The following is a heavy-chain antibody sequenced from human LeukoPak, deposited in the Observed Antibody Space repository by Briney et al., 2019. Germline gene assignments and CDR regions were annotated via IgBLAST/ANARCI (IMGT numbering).Heavy chain of an antibody. Sequence: PGGSLRLSCAASGFTFDDYAMHWVRQAPGKGLEWVSGISWNSGSIGYADSVKGRFTISRDNAKNSLYLQMNSLRAEDTALYYCAKDPGYSGYDSTAFDYWGQGTLVTVSS. D-gene: IGHD5-12*01. CDR1: GFTFDDYA. CDR3: AKDPGYSGYDSTAFDY. V-gene: IGHV3-9*01. CDR2: ISWNSGSI. J-gene: IGHJ4*02.